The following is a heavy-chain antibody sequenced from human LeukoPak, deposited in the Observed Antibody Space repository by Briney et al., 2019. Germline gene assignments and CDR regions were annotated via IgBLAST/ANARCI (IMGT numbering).Heavy chain of an antibody. CDR3: TRKSYGQGFDY. Sequence: GGSLRLSCAASGFTFSSYAMSWVRQAPGKGLEWVGFIRSKAYGGTTEYAASVKGRFTISRDDSKSIAYLQMNSLKTEDTAVYYCTRKSYGQGFDYWGQGTLVTVSS. CDR2: IRSKAYGGTT. V-gene: IGHV3-49*04. CDR1: GFTFSSYA. D-gene: IGHD2-8*01. J-gene: IGHJ4*02.